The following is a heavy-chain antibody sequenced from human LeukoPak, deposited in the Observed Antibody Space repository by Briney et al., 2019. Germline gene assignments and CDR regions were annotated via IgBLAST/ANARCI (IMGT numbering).Heavy chain of an antibody. CDR1: GGTFSSYA. J-gene: IGHJ4*02. CDR2: IIPIFGTA. Sequence: SVKVSCKASGGTFSSYAISWVRQAPGQGLEWMGGIIPIFGTANYAQKFQGRVTITTDESTSTAYMELSSLRSEDTAVYYCARALPVAPRSVYWNSECYFDYWGQGTLVTVSS. D-gene: IGHD1-7*01. CDR3: ARALPVAPRSVYWNSECYFDY. V-gene: IGHV1-69*05.